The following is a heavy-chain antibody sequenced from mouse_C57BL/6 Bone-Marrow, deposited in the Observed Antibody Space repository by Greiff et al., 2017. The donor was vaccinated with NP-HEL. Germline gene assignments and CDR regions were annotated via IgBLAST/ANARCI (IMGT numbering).Heavy chain of an antibody. CDR1: GFTFSDYY. V-gene: IGHV5-16*01. CDR2: INYDGSST. J-gene: IGHJ1*03. Sequence: EVQLQQSEGGLVQPGSSMKLSCTASGFTFSDYYMAWVRQVPEKGLEWVANINYDGSSTYYLDSLKSRFIISRDNAKNILYLQMSSLKSEDTATYYCARDDGYYWYFDVWGTGTTVTVSS. D-gene: IGHD2-3*01. CDR3: ARDDGYYWYFDV.